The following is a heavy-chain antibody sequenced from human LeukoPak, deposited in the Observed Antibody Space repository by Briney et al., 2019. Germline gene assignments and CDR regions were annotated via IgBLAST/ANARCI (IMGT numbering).Heavy chain of an antibody. Sequence: ASVKVSCKASGGTFSSYAISWVRQAPGQGLEWMGGIIPIFGTANCAQKFQGRVTITADESTSTAYMELSSLRSEDTAVYYCARASNRSYNWNDHYYYYGMDVWGQGTTVTVSS. CDR2: IIPIFGTA. CDR1: GGTFSSYA. CDR3: ARASNRSYNWNDHYYYYGMDV. J-gene: IGHJ6*02. D-gene: IGHD1-20*01. V-gene: IGHV1-69*13.